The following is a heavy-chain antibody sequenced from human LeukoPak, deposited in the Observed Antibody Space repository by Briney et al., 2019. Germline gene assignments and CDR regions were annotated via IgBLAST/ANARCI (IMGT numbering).Heavy chain of an antibody. J-gene: IGHJ4*02. CDR1: GFTFSSYW. CDR3: ARGYSSTWDRYFDY. V-gene: IGHV3-7*01. Sequence: GGSLRLSCAASGFTFSSYWMSWVRQAPGKGLEWVANIKQDGSEKYYVDSVKGRFTISRDNAKNLLNLQMNSLRAEDTAVYYCARGYSSTWDRYFDYWGQGTLVTVSS. D-gene: IGHD6-13*01. CDR2: IKQDGSEK.